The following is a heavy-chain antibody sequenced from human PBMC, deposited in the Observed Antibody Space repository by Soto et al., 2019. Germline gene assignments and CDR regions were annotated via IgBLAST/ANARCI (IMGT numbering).Heavy chain of an antibody. Sequence: QVQLQQWGAGLLKPSETLSLTCAVYGGSFSGYYWSWIRQPPGKGLVWIGEINHSGSTNYNQSHKSRVTISVDTSKNQFSLKLSSVTAADTAVYYCARDTTVTEELRFDPWGQGTLVTVSS. CDR1: GGSFSGYY. J-gene: IGHJ5*02. D-gene: IGHD4-17*01. CDR3: ARDTTVTEELRFDP. CDR2: INHSGST. V-gene: IGHV4-34*01.